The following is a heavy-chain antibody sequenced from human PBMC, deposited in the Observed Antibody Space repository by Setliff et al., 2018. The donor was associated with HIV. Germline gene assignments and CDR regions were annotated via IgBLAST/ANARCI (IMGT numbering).Heavy chain of an antibody. D-gene: IGHD3-22*01. CDR2: TRNKVNSYTT. V-gene: IGHV3-72*01. CDR1: GFTFSDHY. J-gene: IGHJ4*02. CDR3: ARNYDSSGYPFDN. Sequence: PGGSLRLSCAASGFTFSDHYMDWVRQAPGKGLEWVGRTRNKVNSYTTEYAASVKGRFTISRDDSKNSLYLQMNSLKTEDTAVYYCARNYDSSGYPFDNWGQGTLVTVSS.